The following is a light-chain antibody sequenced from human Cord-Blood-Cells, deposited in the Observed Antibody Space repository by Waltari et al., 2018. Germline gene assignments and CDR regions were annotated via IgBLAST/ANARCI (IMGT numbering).Light chain of an antibody. CDR2: WAS. CDR3: QKNYSTPPT. V-gene: IGKV4-1*01. J-gene: IGKJ1*01. CDR1: PSVLYSSNNKNY. Sequence: DIMMTQSPDSLAVSLGVRATINCKSSPSVLYSSNNKNYFAWHPQKPGQPPKLLIYWASTRESWVPVSFRRSGYGTDFTLTISGLKADDGAVYYCQKNYSTPPTFGQGTKVEIK.